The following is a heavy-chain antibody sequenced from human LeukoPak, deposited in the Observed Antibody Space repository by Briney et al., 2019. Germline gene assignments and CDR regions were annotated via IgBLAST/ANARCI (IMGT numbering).Heavy chain of an antibody. Sequence: GGSLRLSCAASGFTFSSYSMNWVRQAPGKGLEWVSYISSSSSTIYYADSVEGRFTISRDNAKNSLYLQFNSLRAEDTAVYYCARVLHKRNYDSSDYYGSWGQGTLVTVSS. D-gene: IGHD3-22*01. J-gene: IGHJ5*02. CDR2: ISSSSSTI. CDR3: ARVLHKRNYDSSDYYGS. V-gene: IGHV3-48*01. CDR1: GFTFSSYS.